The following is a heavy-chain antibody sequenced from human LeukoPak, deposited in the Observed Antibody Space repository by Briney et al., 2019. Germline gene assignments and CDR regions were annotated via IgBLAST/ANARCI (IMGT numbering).Heavy chain of an antibody. V-gene: IGHV4-59*02. CDR2: ISNIGST. Sequence: SETLSLTCGVSGASVTSHFWSWIRQTPGMGLEWIGYISNIGSTSYKPSLRSRVTISVDSPKNEVSLNVRSVSAADTDVYYCAKGVSGTYYAFDVWGQGRTV. J-gene: IGHJ3*01. CDR3: AKGVSGTYYAFDV. CDR1: GASVTSHF. D-gene: IGHD1-26*01.